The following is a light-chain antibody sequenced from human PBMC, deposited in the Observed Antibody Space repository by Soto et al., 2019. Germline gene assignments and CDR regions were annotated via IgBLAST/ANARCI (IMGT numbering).Light chain of an antibody. CDR3: CSYAGSYTVV. Sequence: QSALTQPPSVSGSPGQSITISCTGTNRDVGGYDYVSWYQQHPGKSPKLILYEVSNRPAGVSNRFSGSKSGNTASLSISGLQAEDEADYYCCSYAGSYTVVFGGGTKLTVL. J-gene: IGLJ2*01. V-gene: IGLV2-14*01. CDR1: NRDVGGYDY. CDR2: EVS.